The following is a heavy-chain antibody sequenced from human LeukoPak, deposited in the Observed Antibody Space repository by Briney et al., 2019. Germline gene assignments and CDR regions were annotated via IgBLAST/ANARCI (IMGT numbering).Heavy chain of an antibody. CDR3: ARHEGVVPVAKPSYYYYYMDV. D-gene: IGHD2-2*01. J-gene: IGHJ6*03. Sequence: SETLSLTCTVSGGSISSSSYYWGWIRQPPGKGLEWIGSIYYSGSTYYNPSLKSRVTISVDTSKNQFSLKLSSVTAADTAVYYCARHEGVVPVAKPSYYYYYMDVWGKGTTVTISS. CDR1: GGSISSSSYY. CDR2: IYYSGST. V-gene: IGHV4-39*01.